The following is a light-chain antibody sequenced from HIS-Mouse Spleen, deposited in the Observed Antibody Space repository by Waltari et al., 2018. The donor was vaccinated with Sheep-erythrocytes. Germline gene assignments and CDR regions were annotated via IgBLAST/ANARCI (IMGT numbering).Light chain of an antibody. V-gene: IGLV2-11*01. Sequence: QSALTQPRSVSGSPGQSVTISCTGTSSDVGGYNYVPWYQQHPGNAPKLMISDVSKRPSGVHDRFAGSKSGKTAALTISGLQAEDEADYYCCSYAGSYNHVFATGTKVTVL. CDR1: SSDVGGYNY. CDR2: DVS. CDR3: CSYAGSYNHV. J-gene: IGLJ1*01.